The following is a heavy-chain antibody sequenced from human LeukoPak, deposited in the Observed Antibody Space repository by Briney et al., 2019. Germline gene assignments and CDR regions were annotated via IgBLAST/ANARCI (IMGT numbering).Heavy chain of an antibody. CDR1: GFTFGCYA. Sequence: PGGSLRLSCAASGFTFGCYAMSWVRQAPGKGLEWVSAITGDGGTTYYADSVKGRFTISRDNSKNTLYLQMNSLRAEDTALYYCAKDVNYGLYYYYYMDVWGKGTTVTVSS. CDR2: ITGDGGTT. V-gene: IGHV3-23*01. CDR3: AKDVNYGLYYYYYMDV. D-gene: IGHD1-7*01. J-gene: IGHJ6*03.